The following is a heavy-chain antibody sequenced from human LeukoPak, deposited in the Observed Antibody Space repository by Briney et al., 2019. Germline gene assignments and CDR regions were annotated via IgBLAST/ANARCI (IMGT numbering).Heavy chain of an antibody. V-gene: IGHV1-8*03. CDR2: MNPNSGNT. J-gene: IGHJ4*02. Sequence: ASVKVSCKASGYTFTSYDINWVRQATGQGLEWMGWMNPNSGNTGYAQKFQGRVTITRNTSISTAYMELSSLRSEDTAVYYCASSWWELHEARFDYWGQGTLATVSS. D-gene: IGHD1-26*01. CDR1: GYTFTSYD. CDR3: ASSWWELHEARFDY.